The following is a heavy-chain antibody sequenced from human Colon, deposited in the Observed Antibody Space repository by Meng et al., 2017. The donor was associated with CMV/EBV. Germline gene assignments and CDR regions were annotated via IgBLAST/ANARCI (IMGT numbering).Heavy chain of an antibody. Sequence: GGSLRLSCAASGFTLSNYWMSWVRQAPGKGLEWVANIKQDGSEKYYVDSVKGRFTISRDNAKNSLYLQMDSLGGEDTAVYYCARDAGCSASVCEVTWFDLWGQGTLVTVSS. J-gene: IGHJ5*02. V-gene: IGHV3-7*01. CDR1: GFTLSNYW. CDR2: IKQDGSEK. CDR3: ARDAGCSASVCEVTWFDL. D-gene: IGHD2-2*01.